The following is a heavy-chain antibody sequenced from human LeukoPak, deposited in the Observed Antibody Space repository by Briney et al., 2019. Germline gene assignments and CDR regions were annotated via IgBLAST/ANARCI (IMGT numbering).Heavy chain of an antibody. Sequence: KSSETLSLTCTVSGGSISSYYWSWIRQPPGKGXXXXXXXXXSGSTNYNPSLKSRVTISVDTSKNQFSLKLSSVTAADTAVYYCARVDYDFWSGYTNAFDIWGQGTMVTVSS. V-gene: IGHV4-59*01. D-gene: IGHD3-3*01. J-gene: IGHJ3*02. CDR2: XXXSGST. CDR1: GGSISSYY. CDR3: ARVDYDFWSGYTNAFDI.